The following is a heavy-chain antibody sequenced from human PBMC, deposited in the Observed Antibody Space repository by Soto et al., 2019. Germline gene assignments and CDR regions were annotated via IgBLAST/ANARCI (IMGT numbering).Heavy chain of an antibody. V-gene: IGHV3-30*18. Sequence: PGGSLRLSCAASGFTFSSYGMHWVRQAPGKGLEWVAVISYDGSNKYYADSVKGRFTISRGNSKNTLYLQMNSLRAEDTAVYYCAKAVRKDYYDSRKAAGLDYWGQGTLVTVSS. CDR1: GFTFSSYG. D-gene: IGHD3-22*01. CDR3: AKAVRKDYYDSRKAAGLDY. CDR2: ISYDGSNK. J-gene: IGHJ4*02.